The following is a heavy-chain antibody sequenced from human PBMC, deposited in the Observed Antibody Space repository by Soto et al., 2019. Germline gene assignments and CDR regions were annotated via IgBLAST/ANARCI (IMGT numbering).Heavy chain of an antibody. J-gene: IGHJ4*02. CDR1: GDSVSSSSSA. V-gene: IGHV6-1*01. CDR3: ARDLRPDFDY. CDR2: TYYRSNKWIH. Sequence: QVHLQPSGPGLVKPSQTLSLTCAISGDSVSSSSSAWSWIRQSPSRGLEWLGRTYYRSNKWIHEYTVYVKGRITITPDTSNIQLSLQLNSVTPEDAAVYYSARDLRPDFDYWAQGTRVTVSS.